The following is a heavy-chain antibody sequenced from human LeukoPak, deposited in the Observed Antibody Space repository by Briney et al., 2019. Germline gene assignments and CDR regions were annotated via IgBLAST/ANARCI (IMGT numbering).Heavy chain of an antibody. D-gene: IGHD6-19*01. V-gene: IGHV4-59*01. Sequence: SETLSLTCTVSGGSISSYYWSWIRQPPGKGLEWIGYIYYSGSTNYNPSLKSRVTISVDTSKNQFSLKLSSVTAADTAVYYCARMAVAGYFDYWGQGTLVTVSS. CDR1: GGSISSYY. CDR2: IYYSGST. CDR3: ARMAVAGYFDY. J-gene: IGHJ4*02.